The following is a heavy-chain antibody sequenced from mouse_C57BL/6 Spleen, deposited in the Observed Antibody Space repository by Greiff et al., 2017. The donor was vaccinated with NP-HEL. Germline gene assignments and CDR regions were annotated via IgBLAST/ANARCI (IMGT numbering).Heavy chain of an antibody. CDR2: INPNNGGT. D-gene: IGHD1-1*01. V-gene: IGHV1-26*01. J-gene: IGHJ1*03. CDR1: GYTFTDYY. Sequence: EVQLQQSGPELVKPGASVKISCKASGYTFTDYYMNWVKQSHGKSLEWIGDINPNNGGTSYNQKFKGKATLTVDKSSSTAYMELRSLTSEDSAVYYCALRGSTVVAHEYFDVWGTGTTVTVSS. CDR3: ALRGSTVVAHEYFDV.